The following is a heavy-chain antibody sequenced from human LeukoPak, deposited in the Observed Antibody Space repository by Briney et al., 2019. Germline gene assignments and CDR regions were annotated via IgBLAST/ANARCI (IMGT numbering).Heavy chain of an antibody. CDR2: FDPEDGET. Sequence: GASVKVSCEVSGYTLTELSMHWVRQAPGKGLEWMGGFDPEDGETIYAQKFQGRVTMTEDTSTDTAYMELSSLRSEGTAVYYCATTQWEPPRDAFDIWGQGTMVTVSS. CDR3: ATTQWEPPRDAFDI. J-gene: IGHJ3*02. V-gene: IGHV1-24*01. CDR1: GYTLTELS. D-gene: IGHD1-26*01.